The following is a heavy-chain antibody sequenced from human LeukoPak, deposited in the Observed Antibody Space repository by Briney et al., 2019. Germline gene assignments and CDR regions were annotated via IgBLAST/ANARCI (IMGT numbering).Heavy chain of an antibody. V-gene: IGHV1-3*01. Sequence: GASVKVSCKASGYTFTSYAVHWVRQAPGQRPEWMGWINAGNGNTKYSQKFQGRVTITSDTSASTAYMELSSLRSEDTAVYYCARGYSGSSGAFDIWGQGTMVTVSS. CDR1: GYTFTSYA. D-gene: IGHD1-26*01. J-gene: IGHJ3*02. CDR3: ARGYSGSSGAFDI. CDR2: INAGNGNT.